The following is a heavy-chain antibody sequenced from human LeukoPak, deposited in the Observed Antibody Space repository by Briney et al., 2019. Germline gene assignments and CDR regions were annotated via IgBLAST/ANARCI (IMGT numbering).Heavy chain of an antibody. Sequence: GSVRLSCTASGYTFTGYYMHWVRQAPGKGLEWMGWSNTNSGGTNYAQTFKGRVTMTRDTSISTAYMELSRLRSDDTAVYYCARPRAATMTTVTSTERGWFDHWGQGTLVTVSS. CDR1: GYTFTGYY. D-gene: IGHD4-17*01. CDR3: ARPRAATMTTVTSTERGWFDH. J-gene: IGHJ5*02. CDR2: SNTNSGGT. V-gene: IGHV1-2*02.